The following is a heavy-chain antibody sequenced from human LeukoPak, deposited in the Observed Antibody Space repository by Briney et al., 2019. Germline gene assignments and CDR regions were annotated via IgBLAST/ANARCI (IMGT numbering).Heavy chain of an antibody. D-gene: IGHD1-26*01. V-gene: IGHV3-48*02. Sequence: GGSLRLSCAASGFTFSRYSMNWVRQAPGKGLEWVSYISRTSSSIYYADSVKGRFTISRDNAKNSLFLHMNSLRDEDTAVYYCASGVVEGADGAFDIWGQGTMVSVSS. CDR1: GFTFSRYS. J-gene: IGHJ3*02. CDR2: ISRTSSSI. CDR3: ASGVVEGADGAFDI.